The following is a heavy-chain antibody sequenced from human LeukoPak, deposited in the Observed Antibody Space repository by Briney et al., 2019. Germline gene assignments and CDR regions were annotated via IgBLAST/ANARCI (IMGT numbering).Heavy chain of an antibody. Sequence: GESLKISCQDSGNSFTNYWIAWVRQMPGKGLEWMGIIYPGDSDTRYNPSFQGQVTISADKSISTAYLQWSSLKASDTAMYYCARFDRSRPGLSDYWGQGTLVTVSS. D-gene: IGHD6-6*01. J-gene: IGHJ4*02. V-gene: IGHV5-51*01. CDR2: IYPGDSDT. CDR1: GNSFTNYW. CDR3: ARFDRSRPGLSDY.